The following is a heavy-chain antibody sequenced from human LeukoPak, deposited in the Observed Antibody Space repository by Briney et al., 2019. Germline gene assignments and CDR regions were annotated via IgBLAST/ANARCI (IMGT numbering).Heavy chain of an antibody. J-gene: IGHJ4*02. CDR2: VDPNTGNT. Sequence: ASVKVSCKASGYTFTSYDINWVRQAAGQGLEWMGKVDPNTGNTAYSQKFQGRVTMPRSTSITTAYMELSSLRSEDTAVYYCARNYYDSSGLLLWGQGTLVTVSS. D-gene: IGHD3-22*01. CDR1: GYTFTSYD. CDR3: ARNYYDSSGLLL. V-gene: IGHV1-8*01.